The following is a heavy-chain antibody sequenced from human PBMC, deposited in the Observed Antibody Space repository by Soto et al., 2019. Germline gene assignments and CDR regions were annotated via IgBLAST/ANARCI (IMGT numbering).Heavy chain of an antibody. CDR2: ISAYNDVT. D-gene: IGHD3-3*01. Sequence: QVLLVQSGAEVKKPGASLRVSCKASGYTFTSYGLSWVRQAPGQGLEWMGWISAYNDVTDYAQKFQDRVTMTTDRSTNTAYMELKNLTSDDTAVYYCARGHTMAGAPFDFWGQGTLVTVSS. J-gene: IGHJ4*02. CDR3: ARGHTMAGAPFDF. V-gene: IGHV1-18*01. CDR1: GYTFTSYG.